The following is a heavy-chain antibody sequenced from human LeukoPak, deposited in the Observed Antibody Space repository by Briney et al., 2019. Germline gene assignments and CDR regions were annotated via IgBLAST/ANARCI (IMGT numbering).Heavy chain of an antibody. J-gene: IGHJ6*02. CDR3: AREDVGSSSWYGYYYYGMDV. CDR2: ISYDGSNK. CDR1: GFTFSSYA. D-gene: IGHD6-13*01. V-gene: IGHV3-30-3*01. Sequence: GGSLRLSCAASGFTFSSYAMHWVRQAPGKGLEWVAVISYDGSNKYYADSVKGRFTISRDNSKNTLYLQMNSLRAEDTAVYHCAREDVGSSSWYGYYYYGMDVWGQGTTVTVSS.